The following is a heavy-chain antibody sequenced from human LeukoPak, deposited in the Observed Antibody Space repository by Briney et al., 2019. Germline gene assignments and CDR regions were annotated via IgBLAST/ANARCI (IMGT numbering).Heavy chain of an antibody. V-gene: IGHV5-10-1*01. J-gene: IGHJ6*04. CDR1: GYSFTSYW. Sequence: GASLKISCKGSGYSFTSYWISWVRQMPGKGLEWMGRIDPSDSYTNYSPSFQGHVTISADKSISTAYLQWSSLKASDTAMYYCARRGYCSGGSCRGYYYGMDVWGEGTTVTVSS. D-gene: IGHD2-15*01. CDR2: IDPSDSYT. CDR3: ARRGYCSGGSCRGYYYGMDV.